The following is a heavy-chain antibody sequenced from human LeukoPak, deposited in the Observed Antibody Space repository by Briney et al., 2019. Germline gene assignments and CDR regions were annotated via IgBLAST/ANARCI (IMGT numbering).Heavy chain of an antibody. D-gene: IGHD2-15*01. J-gene: IGHJ4*02. CDR2: IYYSGST. CDR1: GGSISNYY. Sequence: SETLSLTCTVSGGSISNYYWSWIRQPPGKGLEWIGYIYYSGSTNYNPSLKSRVTISVDTSKNQFSLKLSSVTAADTAVYYCARDINVVALDYWGQGTLVTVSS. V-gene: IGHV4-59*12. CDR3: ARDINVVALDY.